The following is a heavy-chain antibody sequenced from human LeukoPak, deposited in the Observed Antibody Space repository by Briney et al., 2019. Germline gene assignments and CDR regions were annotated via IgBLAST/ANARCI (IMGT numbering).Heavy chain of an antibody. CDR2: INPSGGST. J-gene: IGHJ5*02. V-gene: IGHV1-46*01. CDR1: GYTFTSYY. CDR3: ASQLDNWFDP. D-gene: IGHD1-1*01. Sequence: GASVKVSCKASGYTFTSYYMHWVRQAPGQGLEWMGIINPSGGSTSYAQKFQGRVTMTRDTSTSTAYMELGSLRSEDTAVYYCASQLDNWFDPWGQGTLVTVSS.